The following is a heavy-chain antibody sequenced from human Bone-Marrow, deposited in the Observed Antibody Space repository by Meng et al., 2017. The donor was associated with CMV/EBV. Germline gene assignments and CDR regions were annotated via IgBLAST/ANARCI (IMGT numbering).Heavy chain of an antibody. V-gene: IGHV4-39*07. D-gene: IGHD1-26*01. CDR2: IYYSGST. Sequence: SETLSLTCIVSGGSISRSSYYWGWIRQPPGKGLEWIGSIYYSGSTDYNPSLKSRVTISVDTSKNQFSLKLSSVTAADTAVYYCARSGGPLEGDYWGQGTLVTVSS. CDR3: ARSGGPLEGDY. J-gene: IGHJ4*02. CDR1: GGSISRSSYY.